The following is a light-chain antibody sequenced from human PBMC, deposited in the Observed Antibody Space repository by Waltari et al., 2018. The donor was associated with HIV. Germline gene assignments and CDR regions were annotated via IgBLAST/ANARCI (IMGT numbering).Light chain of an antibody. CDR3: QQHYIFRT. Sequence: DIQMTQSPSTLSASVGDRVTIPCRASQSISTWLAWYQQKPGKAPKLLIYKASILESGVSSRFSGGGSGTEFTLTISSLQPDDFATYYCQQHYIFRTFGQGTKLEIK. CDR2: KAS. V-gene: IGKV1-5*03. J-gene: IGKJ1*01. CDR1: QSISTW.